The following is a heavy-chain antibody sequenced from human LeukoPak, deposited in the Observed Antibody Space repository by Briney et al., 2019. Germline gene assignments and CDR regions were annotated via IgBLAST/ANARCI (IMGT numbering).Heavy chain of an antibody. CDR1: GFTFSDYY. CDR3: ARRGTDYCTPSSCHPNWFAP. CDR2: IDGSSSRT. D-gene: IGHD4-11*01. J-gene: IGHJ5*02. Sequence: GGSLRLSCAASGFTFSDYYMSWMRQAPGNGLEWLSYIDGSSSRTNHADSVKGRFTISRANVKNSLYLQMNSLRAEDTAVYFCARRGTDYCTPSSCHPNWFAPWGQGTQVTVSS. V-gene: IGHV3-11*03.